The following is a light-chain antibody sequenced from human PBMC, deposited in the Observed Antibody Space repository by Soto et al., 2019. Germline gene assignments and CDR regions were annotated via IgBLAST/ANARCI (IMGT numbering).Light chain of an antibody. J-gene: IGLJ1*01. V-gene: IGLV2-14*03. CDR3: VSYTSSTTYV. CDR1: SSDVGGSNF. Sequence: QSVLTQPASVSDSPGQSITISCTGTSSDVGGSNFVSWYQQHPGKPPKLIIYDVANRPSGVSNRFSGSKSGSTASLIISRLQTEDEADYYCVSYTSSTTYVFGTGIKV. CDR2: DVA.